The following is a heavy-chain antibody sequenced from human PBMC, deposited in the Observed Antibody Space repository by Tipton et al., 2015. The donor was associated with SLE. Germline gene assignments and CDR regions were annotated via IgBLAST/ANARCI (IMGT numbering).Heavy chain of an antibody. D-gene: IGHD3-16*01. Sequence: SLRLSCAASGFTFNNYAMTWVRQAPGKGLEWVPGISGSGDTTYHADSVKGRFTISRDNSKNTLYLQMNSLRVEDTAVYYCAKGRTWVVPWGQGTLVPVSS. CDR1: GFTFNNYA. V-gene: IGHV3-23*01. J-gene: IGHJ5*02. CDR3: AKGRTWVVP. CDR2: ISGSGDTT.